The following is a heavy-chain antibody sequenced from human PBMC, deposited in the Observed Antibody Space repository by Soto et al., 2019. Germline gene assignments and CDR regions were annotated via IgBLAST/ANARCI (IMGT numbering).Heavy chain of an antibody. CDR1: GDSFTSSNW. CDR2: ILHTGST. V-gene: IGHV4-4*02. D-gene: IGHD3-10*01. CDR3: ARDSGMVRGSSFDY. J-gene: IGHJ4*02. Sequence: SETLSLTCAVSGDSFTSSNWWAWVRQPPGKGLEWIGDILHTGSTDYSPSLKSRVTLSIDTSKKQVSLNLTSVTAADTAVYYCARDSGMVRGSSFDYWGQGTLVTVSS.